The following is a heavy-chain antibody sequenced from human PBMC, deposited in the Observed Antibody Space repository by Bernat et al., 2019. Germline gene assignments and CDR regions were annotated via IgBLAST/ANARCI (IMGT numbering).Heavy chain of an antibody. V-gene: IGHV3-33*01. CDR1: GFTFSSYG. CDR2: IWYDGSNK. CDR3: ASSPAWTGTTPGFDY. J-gene: IGHJ4*02. Sequence: QVQLVESGGGVVQPGRSLRLSCAASGFTFSSYGMHWVRQAPGKGLEWVAVIWYDGSNKYYADSVKGRFTISRDNSKNTLYLQMNSLRAEDTAVYYCASSPAWTGTTPGFDYWGQGTLVTVSS. D-gene: IGHD1-7*01.